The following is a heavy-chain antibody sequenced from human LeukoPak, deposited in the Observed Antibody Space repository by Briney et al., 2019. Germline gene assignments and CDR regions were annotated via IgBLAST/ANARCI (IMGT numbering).Heavy chain of an antibody. CDR2: IYPSDSET. Sequence: GESLKISCKASGYTFATYWIGWVRQMPGKGLEWMGIIYPSDSETRYSPSFQGQVTISADKSISTAYLQWSSLKASDTAIYYCARHMMAGTYSSSLGYWGQGTLVTVSS. J-gene: IGHJ4*02. CDR3: ARHMMAGTYSSSLGY. D-gene: IGHD6-13*01. V-gene: IGHV5-51*01. CDR1: GYTFATYW.